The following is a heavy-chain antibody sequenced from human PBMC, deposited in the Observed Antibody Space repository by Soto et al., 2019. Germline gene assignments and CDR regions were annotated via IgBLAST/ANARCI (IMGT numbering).Heavy chain of an antibody. CDR1: GGSFSGYY. J-gene: IGHJ4*02. V-gene: IGHV4-34*01. CDR2: INHSGST. CDR3: ARGGDCSGGSCYSFDY. Sequence: ETLSLTCAVYGGSFSGYYWSWIRQPPGKGLEWIGEINHSGSTNYNPSLKSRVTISVDTSKNQFSLKLSSVTAADTAVYYCARGGDCSGGSCYSFDYWGQGTLVTVSS. D-gene: IGHD2-15*01.